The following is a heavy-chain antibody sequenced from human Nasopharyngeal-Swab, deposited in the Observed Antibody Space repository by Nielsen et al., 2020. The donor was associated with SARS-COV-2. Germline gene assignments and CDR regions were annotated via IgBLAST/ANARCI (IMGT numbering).Heavy chain of an antibody. CDR2: ISGDSDST. V-gene: IGHV3-23*01. J-gene: IGHJ6*02. Sequence: GESLKISCAASGFTFSNFAISWVRQAPGKGLEWVSVISGDSDSTYYTDSVRGRFTISRDNSKNTLNLQMNNLRAEDQAIYYCAKDRDSGDDSEEYYHYYGMDVWGQGAPVTVSS. CDR3: AKDRDSGDDSEEYYHYYGMDV. CDR1: GFTFSNFA. D-gene: IGHD5-12*01.